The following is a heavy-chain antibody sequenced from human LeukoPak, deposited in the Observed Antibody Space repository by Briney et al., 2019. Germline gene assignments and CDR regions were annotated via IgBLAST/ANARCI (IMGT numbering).Heavy chain of an antibody. Sequence: SETLSLTCTVSGGSISSSNYYWGWIRQPPGKGLEWIGTIYYSGSTYYNPSLKTRVTISVDTSEKQFSLKLSSVTAADTAVYYCARHLFGSGYYPDYWGQGTLVTVSS. CDR2: IYYSGST. CDR3: ARHLFGSGYYPDY. J-gene: IGHJ4*02. D-gene: IGHD3-22*01. CDR1: GGSISSSNYY. V-gene: IGHV4-39*01.